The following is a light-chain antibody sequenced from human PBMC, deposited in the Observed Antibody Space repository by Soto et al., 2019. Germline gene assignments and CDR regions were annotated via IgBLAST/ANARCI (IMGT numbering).Light chain of an antibody. Sequence: EIVLTQSPGTLSLSPGERATLSCRASQYVGSRLAWYQHKPGQAPRLLIYYMSKRATGIPARFSGSGSGTDFTLTISSLAPDDFAIYYCHQRQSWPRTFGQGTKVDI. CDR2: YMS. CDR3: HQRQSWPRT. CDR1: QYVGSR. V-gene: IGKV3-11*01. J-gene: IGKJ1*01.